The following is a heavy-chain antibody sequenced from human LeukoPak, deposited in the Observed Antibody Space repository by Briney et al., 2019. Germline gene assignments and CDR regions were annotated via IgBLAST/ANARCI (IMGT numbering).Heavy chain of an antibody. D-gene: IGHD2-2*01. V-gene: IGHV1-46*01. CDR2: INPSGGST. CDR1: GYTFTSYY. CDR3: ARSLDPVLLIPDIVVVPVPLY. Sequence: ASVKVSCKASGYTFTSYYVHWVRQAPGQGLEWMGIINPSGGSTSYAQKFQGRVTMTRDTSTSTVYMELSSLRSEDTAVYYCARSLDPVLLIPDIVVVPVPLYWGQGTLVTVSS. J-gene: IGHJ4*02.